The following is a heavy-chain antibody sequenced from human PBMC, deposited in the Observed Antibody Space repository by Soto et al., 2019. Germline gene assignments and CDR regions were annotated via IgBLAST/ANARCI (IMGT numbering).Heavy chain of an antibody. CDR2: ITPIFNSA. V-gene: IGHV1-69*01. CDR3: AGDVTVASYSFDF. CDR1: GGTFNNYA. Sequence: QVQLVQSGAEVKRPGSSVKVSCKSSGGTFNNYALSWVRQAPGQGLEWMGGITPIFNSANYAQKFQGRVTIAADDSTSTAYMELGRLRPDDTAVYYCAGDVTVASYSFDFWGQGTLVTVSS. J-gene: IGHJ4*02. D-gene: IGHD5-12*01.